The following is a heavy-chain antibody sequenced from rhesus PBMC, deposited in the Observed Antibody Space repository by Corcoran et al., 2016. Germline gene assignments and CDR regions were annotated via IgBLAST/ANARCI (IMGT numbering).Heavy chain of an antibody. D-gene: IGHD5-24*01. CDR1: GGPISSRY. Sequence: QLQLQESGPGLVKPSETLSVTCAVSGGPISSRYWRWIRQAPGKGREWIWYIYGNSASNNYNPTLKDRVTISKDTSKNQFSLKLSSVTAADTAVYYCARDSGWRYSGYFDYWGQGVLVTVSS. V-gene: IGHV4-169*02. CDR2: IYGNSASN. J-gene: IGHJ4*01. CDR3: ARDSGWRYSGYFDY.